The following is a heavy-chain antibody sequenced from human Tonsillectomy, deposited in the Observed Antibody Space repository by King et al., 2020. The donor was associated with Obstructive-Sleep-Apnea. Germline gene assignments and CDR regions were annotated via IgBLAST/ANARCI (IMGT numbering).Heavy chain of an antibody. Sequence: VQLVESGGGLVQPGGSLRLSCAASGFTFSSYWMHWVRQAPGRGLVCVSRINLVGSGTIYADSVKGRFTISRDNAKNTLFPQMNSLRAEDTAVYYCARPTTTLHYWGQGTLVTVSS. D-gene: IGHD1-26*01. CDR1: GFTFSSYW. J-gene: IGHJ4*02. V-gene: IGHV3-74*01. CDR3: ARPTTTLHY. CDR2: INLVGSGT.